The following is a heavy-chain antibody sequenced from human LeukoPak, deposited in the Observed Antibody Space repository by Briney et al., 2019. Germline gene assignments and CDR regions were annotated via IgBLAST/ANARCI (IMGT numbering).Heavy chain of an antibody. V-gene: IGHV4-39*01. J-gene: IGHJ4*02. CDR2: IYYGGST. D-gene: IGHD1-26*01. Sequence: SETLSLTCTVSGGSISSSSYYWGWIRQPPGKGLEWIGSIYYGGSTYYNPSLKSRVTISVDTSKNQFSLKLSSVTAADTAVYYCARQWELLSYFDYWGQGTLVTVSS. CDR1: GGSISSSSYY. CDR3: ARQWELLSYFDY.